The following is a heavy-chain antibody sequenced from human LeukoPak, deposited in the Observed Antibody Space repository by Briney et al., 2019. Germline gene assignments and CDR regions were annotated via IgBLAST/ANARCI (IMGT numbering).Heavy chain of an antibody. CDR3: AKGNGYSYGRYYFDY. V-gene: IGHV3-23*01. Sequence: TGGSLRLSCAASGFTFSSYAMGWVRQAPGKGLEWVSAITASGGNTYYADSVKGRFTISRDNSKNTLYLQVNSRRAEDTAVYYCAKGNGYSYGRYYFDYWGQGTLVTVSS. CDR2: ITASGGNT. CDR1: GFTFSSYA. J-gene: IGHJ4*02. D-gene: IGHD5-18*01.